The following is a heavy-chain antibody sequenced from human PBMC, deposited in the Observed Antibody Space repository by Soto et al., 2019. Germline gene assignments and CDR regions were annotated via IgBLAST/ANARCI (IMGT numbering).Heavy chain of an antibody. CDR3: ARLKRGYCSGGSCYYYYGMDV. CDR1: GGSISSSSYY. V-gene: IGHV4-39*01. D-gene: IGHD2-15*01. J-gene: IGHJ6*02. Sequence: PSETLSLTXTVSGGSISSSSYYWGWIRQPPGKGLEWIGSIYYSGSTYYNPSLKSRVTISVDTSKNQFSLKLSSVTAADTAVYYCARLKRGYCSGGSCYYYYGMDVWGQGTTVTVSS. CDR2: IYYSGST.